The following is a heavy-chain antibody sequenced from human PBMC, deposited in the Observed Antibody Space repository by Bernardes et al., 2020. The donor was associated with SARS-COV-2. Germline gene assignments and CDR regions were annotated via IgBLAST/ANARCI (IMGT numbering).Heavy chain of an antibody. V-gene: IGHV4-59*01. CDR2: IYDSGST. J-gene: IGHJ6*02. CDR3: ARHMISFGGVVLSSFYYYGLDV. D-gene: IGHD3-16*01. CDR1: GGSIDNYC. Sequence: WETLSLTCTVSGGSIDNYCWSWIRQPPGKGLEYIGYIYDSGSTNYNPSLKGRVTISVDTSKKEFSLKLSSVTAADTAVYYCARHMISFGGVVLSSFYYYGLDVWGQGTTVTVSS.